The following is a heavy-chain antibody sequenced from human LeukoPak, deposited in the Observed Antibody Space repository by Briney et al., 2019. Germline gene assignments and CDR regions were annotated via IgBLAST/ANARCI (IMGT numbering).Heavy chain of an antibody. D-gene: IGHD6-19*01. CDR2: ISYDGSNK. V-gene: IGHV3-30-3*01. J-gene: IGHJ4*02. CDR1: GFTFSSYA. Sequence: GGSLRLSCAASGFTFSSYAMHWVRQAPGKGLEWVAVISYDGSNKYYADSVKGRFTISRDNSKNTLYLQMNSLRAEDTAVYYCARSLTPGIAVAGLHWGQGTLVTVSS. CDR3: ARSLTPGIAVAGLH.